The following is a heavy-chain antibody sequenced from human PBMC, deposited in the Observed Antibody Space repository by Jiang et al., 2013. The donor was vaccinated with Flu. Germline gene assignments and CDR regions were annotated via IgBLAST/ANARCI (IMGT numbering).Heavy chain of an antibody. CDR1: RRLQQSE. V-gene: IGHV1-69*04. D-gene: IGHD2-21*02. CDR3: VRSEGGYCGGDCYSRAFDY. J-gene: IGHJ4*02. Sequence: SGREVKKPGSVGEGLLQGFWRRLQQSEYQLGATGPGQGLEWMGTIIPILRRANYAQNFQGRIAINADKSTTTAYMDLNSLRSEDTAVYYCVRSEGGYCGGDCYSRAFDYWGQGTLVTVSS. CDR2: IIPILRRA.